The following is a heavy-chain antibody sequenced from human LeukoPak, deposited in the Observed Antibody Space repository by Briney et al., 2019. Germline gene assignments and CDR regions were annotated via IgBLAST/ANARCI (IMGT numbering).Heavy chain of an antibody. Sequence: GGSLRLSCAASGFTFSDHYMDWVRQAPGKGLEWVGRTRNKANSYTTEYAASVKGRFSISRDDSKNSLYLQMNSLKTEDTAVYYCARNEYGDYGLDYWAREHWSPSPQ. CDR2: TRNKANSYTT. CDR3: ARNEYGDYGLDY. V-gene: IGHV3-72*01. D-gene: IGHD4-17*01. CDR1: GFTFSDHY. J-gene: IGHJ4*02.